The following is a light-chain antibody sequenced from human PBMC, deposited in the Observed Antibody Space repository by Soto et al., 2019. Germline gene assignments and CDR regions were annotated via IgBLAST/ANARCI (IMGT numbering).Light chain of an antibody. CDR3: QQSYSTPIT. V-gene: IGKV1-39*01. Sequence: DIQLTQSPSSLSASVGDRVTITCPASQSISSYLNRYQQKPGKTPKLLIYAASSLQSGVPSWFSGSGSGTDFTLTMSSLQPEDFAAYDGQQSYSTPITFGQGTLLEIK. CDR1: QSISSY. J-gene: IGKJ5*01. CDR2: AAS.